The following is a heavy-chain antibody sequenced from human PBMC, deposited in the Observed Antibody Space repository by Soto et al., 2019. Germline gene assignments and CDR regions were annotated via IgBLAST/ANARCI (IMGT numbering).Heavy chain of an antibody. CDR1: GYTFTSYA. Sequence: ASVKVSCKASGYTFTSYAMHWVRQAPGQRPEWMGWINAGNGNTKYSQKFQGRVTITRDTSASTAYMELSSLRSEDTAVYYCARDFNDFWSGYYTLGLDPWGQGTLVTVSS. V-gene: IGHV1-3*01. J-gene: IGHJ5*02. CDR3: ARDFNDFWSGYYTLGLDP. D-gene: IGHD3-3*01. CDR2: INAGNGNT.